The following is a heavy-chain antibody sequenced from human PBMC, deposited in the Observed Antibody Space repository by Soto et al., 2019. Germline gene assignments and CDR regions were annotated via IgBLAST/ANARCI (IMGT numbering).Heavy chain of an antibody. V-gene: IGHV1-18*01. J-gene: IGHJ6*03. CDR2: ISGYKDNT. Sequence: QAQLVQSATEVKEPGASVKVSCKASGYTFSSYGISWVRQAPGQGPEWMGWISGYKDNTHYPHKFQGKVTLPTDTSTSTAYMEVSNLRSADTAVHYCATADSNYAGRLSYYSMDVWGNGTLVNVSS. CDR3: ATADSNYAGRLSYYSMDV. CDR1: GYTFSSYG. D-gene: IGHD4-4*01.